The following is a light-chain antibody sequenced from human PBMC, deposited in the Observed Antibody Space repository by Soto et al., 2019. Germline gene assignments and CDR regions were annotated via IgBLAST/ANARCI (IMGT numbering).Light chain of an antibody. CDR3: QHYGSSLWT. Sequence: EIVLTQSPATLSLSPGERATLSCRASQSVTSTYLGWYQQKPGQAPRLLIYGASSRATGIPDRFSGSGSGADFTLTISRLEPEDYAVYYCQHYGSSLWTFGQGTKVDTK. J-gene: IGKJ1*01. CDR1: QSVTSTY. CDR2: GAS. V-gene: IGKV3-20*01.